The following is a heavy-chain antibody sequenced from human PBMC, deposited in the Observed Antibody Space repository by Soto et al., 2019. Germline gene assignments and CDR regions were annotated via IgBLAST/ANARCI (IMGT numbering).Heavy chain of an antibody. V-gene: IGHV5-51*01. CDR1: GYTFSNFW. J-gene: IGHJ4*02. CDR2: IYPGDHET. CDR3: ARSPRSSPYFDY. Sequence: GESLKISCQCSGYTFSNFWIGWVRQLPGKGLEWMGIIYPGDHETRYSPSFHGRVTISADKSINTAYLQWNSLEASDTAFYFCARSPRSSPYFDYWGQGALVTVSS. D-gene: IGHD6-13*01.